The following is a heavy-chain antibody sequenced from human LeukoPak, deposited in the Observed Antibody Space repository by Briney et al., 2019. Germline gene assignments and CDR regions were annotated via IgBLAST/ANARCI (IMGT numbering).Heavy chain of an antibody. V-gene: IGHV4-34*01. CDR1: GGSFSGYY. CDR3: ARAHYDFWTGHNWFDP. Sequence: PSETLSLTCAVYGGSFSGYYWSWIRQPPGKGLEWIGEINHSGSTNYSPSLKSRVTISVDTSKNQFSLKLSSVTAADTAVYYCARAHYDFWTGHNWFDPWGQGTLVTVSS. J-gene: IGHJ5*02. CDR2: INHSGST. D-gene: IGHD3-3*01.